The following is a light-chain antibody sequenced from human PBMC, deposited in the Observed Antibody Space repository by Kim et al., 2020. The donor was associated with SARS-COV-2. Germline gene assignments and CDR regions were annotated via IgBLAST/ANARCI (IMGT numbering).Light chain of an antibody. CDR3: QQYKNYSPLT. V-gene: IGKV1-5*03. J-gene: IGKJ4*01. CDR1: QSISNF. CDR2: EAS. Sequence: SVEDRITITCRANQSISNFVAWYQDKPGKAPKLLIYEASTLESGVPSRFSGGGSGTEFTLTISSLQPDDLATYHCQQYKNYSPLTFGGGPKVAIK.